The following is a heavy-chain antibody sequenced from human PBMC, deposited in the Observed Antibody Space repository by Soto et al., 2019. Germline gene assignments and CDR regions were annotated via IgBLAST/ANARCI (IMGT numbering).Heavy chain of an antibody. D-gene: IGHD3-3*01. CDR3: AREIRFLEWYLDY. Sequence: PSETLSLTCTVSGGSISSGDYYWSWIRQPPGKGLEWIGYIYYSGSTYYNPSLKNRVTISVDTSKNQFSLKLSSVTAADTAVYYCAREIRFLEWYLDYWGQGIQVTVSS. CDR2: IYYSGST. V-gene: IGHV4-30-4*01. J-gene: IGHJ4*02. CDR1: GGSISSGDYY.